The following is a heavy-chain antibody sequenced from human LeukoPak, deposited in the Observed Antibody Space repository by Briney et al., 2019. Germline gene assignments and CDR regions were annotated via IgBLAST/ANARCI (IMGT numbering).Heavy chain of an antibody. Sequence: PSETLSLTCTVSGGSISSYYWSWIRQPPGKGLEWIGYIYYSGSTNYNPSLKSRVTISVDTSKNQFSLKLSSVTAADTAVYYCARGGYDFWSGYYPAWGQGTLVTVSS. CDR1: GGSISSYY. CDR2: IYYSGST. V-gene: IGHV4-59*01. D-gene: IGHD3-3*01. CDR3: ARGGYDFWSGYYPA. J-gene: IGHJ5*02.